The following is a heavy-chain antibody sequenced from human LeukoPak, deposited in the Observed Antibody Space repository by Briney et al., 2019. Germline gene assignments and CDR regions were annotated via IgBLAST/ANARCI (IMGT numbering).Heavy chain of an antibody. CDR2: IYYSGST. CDR1: GGSISSYY. V-gene: IGHV4-59*08. Sequence: KPSKTLSLTCTVSGGSISSYYWSWIRQPPGKGLERIGYIYYSGSTNYNPSLKSRVTISVDTSKNQFSLKLSSVTAADTAVYYCATAGLAARYPLNYWGQGTLVTVSS. D-gene: IGHD6-6*01. CDR3: ATAGLAARYPLNY. J-gene: IGHJ4*02.